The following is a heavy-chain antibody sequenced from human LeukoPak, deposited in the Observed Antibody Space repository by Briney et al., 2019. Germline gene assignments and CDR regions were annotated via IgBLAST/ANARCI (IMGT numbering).Heavy chain of an antibody. CDR1: GDYW. D-gene: IGHD6-19*01. V-gene: IGHV3-7*05. CDR3: AGSSGWARYFDY. J-gene: IGHJ4*02. Sequence: PGGSLRLSCVASGDYWMSWVRQAPGKGLEWVANIKQDGSEKYYVDSVKGRFTISRDNGKNSLYLQMNSLRAEDTAVYYCAGSSGWARYFDYWGQGTLVTVSS. CDR2: IKQDGSEK.